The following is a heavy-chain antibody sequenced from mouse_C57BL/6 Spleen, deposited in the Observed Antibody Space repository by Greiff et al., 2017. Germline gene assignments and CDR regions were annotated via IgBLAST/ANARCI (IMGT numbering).Heavy chain of an antibody. Sequence: QVQLQQPGTELVKPGASVKLSCKASGYTFTSYWMHWVKQRPGQGLEWIGNINPSNGGTNYNEKFKSKATLTVDKSSSTAYMQLSSPTSEDSAVYDCARWGRAEWYFDVWGTGTTVTVSS. V-gene: IGHV1-53*01. CDR3: ARWGRAEWYFDV. J-gene: IGHJ1*03. CDR1: GYTFTSYW. CDR2: INPSNGGT.